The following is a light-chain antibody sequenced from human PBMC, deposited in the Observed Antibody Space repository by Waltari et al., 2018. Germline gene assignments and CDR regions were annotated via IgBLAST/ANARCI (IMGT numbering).Light chain of an antibody. Sequence: QSALTQPASVSGSLGQSTTISCTGTSRDVVGYGEVSWYQQHPGKAPELIIYEVSKRPSGVSDRFSGSKSGNTASLTISGLQADDEADFYCSSFTYTSTLVFGGGTKLTVL. J-gene: IGLJ3*02. CDR1: SRDVVGYGE. CDR3: SSFTYTSTLV. V-gene: IGLV2-14*01. CDR2: EVS.